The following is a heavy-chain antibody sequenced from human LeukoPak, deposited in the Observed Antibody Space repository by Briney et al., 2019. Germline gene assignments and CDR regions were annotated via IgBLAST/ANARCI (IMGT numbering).Heavy chain of an antibody. D-gene: IGHD2-15*01. CDR2: ISSSGSTI. Sequence: GGSLRLSCAASGFTFSSYEMNWVRQAPGKGLEWVSYISSSGSTIYYADSVKGRFTISRDNAKNSLYLQMNSLRAEDTAVYYCAREPLGVVVVVAATGYFDYWGQGTLVTASS. J-gene: IGHJ4*02. CDR1: GFTFSSYE. V-gene: IGHV3-48*03. CDR3: AREPLGVVVVVAATGYFDY.